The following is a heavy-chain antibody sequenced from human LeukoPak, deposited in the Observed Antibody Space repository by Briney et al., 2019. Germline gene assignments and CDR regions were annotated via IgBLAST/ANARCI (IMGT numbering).Heavy chain of an antibody. Sequence: GGSLRLSCAASGFTFSSYEMNWVRQAPGKGLEWVSYISSSGSTIYYADSVKGRFTISRDNAKNSLYLQMNSLRAEDTAVYYCAREVPYSSGWYGGSYYYYYYMDVWGKGTTVTISS. CDR1: GFTFSSYE. CDR3: AREVPYSSGWYGGSYYYYYYMDV. D-gene: IGHD6-19*01. CDR2: ISSSGSTI. J-gene: IGHJ6*03. V-gene: IGHV3-48*03.